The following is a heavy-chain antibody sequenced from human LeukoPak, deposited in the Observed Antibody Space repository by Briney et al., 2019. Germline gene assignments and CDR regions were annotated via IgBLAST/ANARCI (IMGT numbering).Heavy chain of an antibody. CDR3: AKDTYYYDSSGYYGTFDY. V-gene: IGHV3-43*02. Sequence: GGSLRLSCAASGFTFDDYAMHWDRQAPGKGLEWVSLISGDGGSTYYADSVKGRFTISRDNSKNSLYLQMNSLRTEDTALYYCAKDTYYYDSSGYYGTFDYWGQGTLVTVSS. CDR1: GFTFDDYA. CDR2: ISGDGGST. D-gene: IGHD3-22*01. J-gene: IGHJ4*02.